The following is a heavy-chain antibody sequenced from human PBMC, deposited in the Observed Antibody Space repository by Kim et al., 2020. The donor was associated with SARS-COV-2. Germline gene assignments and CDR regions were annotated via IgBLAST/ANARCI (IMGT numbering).Heavy chain of an antibody. D-gene: IGHD3-3*01. J-gene: IGHJ6*02. CDR3: AREKYYDFWSGYYTYYGMDV. CDR1: GYTFTSYG. V-gene: IGHV1-18*01. CDR2: LSAYNGNT. Sequence: ASVQVSCKASGYTFTSYGISWVRQAPGQGLEWMGWLSAYNGNTNYAQKLQGRVTMTTDTSTSTAYMELRSLRSDDTAVYYCAREKYYDFWSGYYTYYGMDVWGQGTTVTVSS.